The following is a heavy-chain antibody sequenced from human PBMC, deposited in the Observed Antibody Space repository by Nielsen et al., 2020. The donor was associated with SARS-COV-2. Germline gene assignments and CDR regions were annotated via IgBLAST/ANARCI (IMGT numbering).Heavy chain of an antibody. D-gene: IGHD6-13*01. CDR1: GGSFSGYY. J-gene: IGHJ2*01. CDR2: INHSGST. V-gene: IGHV4-34*01. Sequence: GSLRLSCAVYGGSFSGYYWSWIRQPPGKGLEWIGEINHSGSTNYNPSLKSRVTISVDTSKNQFSLKLSSVTAADTAVYYCARVGIAAAGGADLWGRGTLVTVSS. CDR3: ARVGIAAAGGADL.